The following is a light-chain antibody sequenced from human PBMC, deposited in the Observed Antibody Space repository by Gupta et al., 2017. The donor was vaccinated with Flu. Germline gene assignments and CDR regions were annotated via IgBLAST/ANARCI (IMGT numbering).Light chain of an antibody. CDR2: QAS. CDR3: QQYYRYPLT. CDR1: QDIVAW. Sequence: DIQMTQSPSALSASVGDRVTITCRASQDIVAWLAWFQQKPGQAPKLLIYQASNLESGVPSRFSGDGYGTEFTLTINSLQPDDFATYYCQQYYRYPLTFGGGTRIEI. V-gene: IGKV1-5*03. J-gene: IGKJ4*01.